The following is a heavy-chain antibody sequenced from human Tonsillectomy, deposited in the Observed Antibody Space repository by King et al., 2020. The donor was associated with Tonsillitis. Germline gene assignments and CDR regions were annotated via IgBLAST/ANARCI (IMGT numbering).Heavy chain of an antibody. CDR1: GYTFTNYD. D-gene: IGHD3-10*01. J-gene: IGHJ4*02. Sequence: VQLVESGAEVKKPGASVKVSCKASGYTFTNYDINWVRQATGQGLEWMGWMNPNSGNTGYAQKFQGRVTMTRNISVSTAYMELSSLRYEDTAVYYCSRSDYCSGIDWGQGILVTVSS. V-gene: IGHV1-8*02. CDR3: SRSDYCSGID. CDR2: MNPNSGNT.